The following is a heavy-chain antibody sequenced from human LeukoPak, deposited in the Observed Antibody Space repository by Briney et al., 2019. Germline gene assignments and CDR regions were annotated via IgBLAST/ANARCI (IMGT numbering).Heavy chain of an antibody. J-gene: IGHJ4*02. CDR3: AREGGPYRPLDY. V-gene: IGHV4-4*02. CDR2: VNLQGST. Sequence: SETLSLTCGVSGGSITNTNYWTWVRQPPGKGLEWIGEVNLQGSTNYNPSLMGRVAMSVDTSENHISLQLTSVTAADTAVYYCAREGGPYRPLDYSGQGTLVTVSS. CDR1: GGSITNTNY.